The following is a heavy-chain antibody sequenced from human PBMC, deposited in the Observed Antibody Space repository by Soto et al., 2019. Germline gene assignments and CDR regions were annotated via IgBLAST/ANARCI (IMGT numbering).Heavy chain of an antibody. CDR3: ATSPSPVLSPYGFVEAFKL. V-gene: IGHV1-69*12. CDR2: IIPMFRTP. J-gene: IGHJ3*01. CDR1: GGTFKSYE. Sequence: QVQVVQSGAEVRKPGSSVKVSCKVSGGTFKSYEISWVRQAPGQGLEWVGGIIPMFRTPNYAQKFQGTVTITADESTSTAYMELTSLRSEDTAIYYCATSPSPVLSPYGFVEAFKLWGQGTLVIVSS. D-gene: IGHD3-10*01.